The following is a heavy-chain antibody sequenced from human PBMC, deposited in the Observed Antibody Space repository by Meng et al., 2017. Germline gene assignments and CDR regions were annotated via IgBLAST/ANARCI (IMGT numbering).Heavy chain of an antibody. CDR2: INAYNGYT. V-gene: IGHV1-18*01. CDR1: AHTLSSDG. J-gene: IGHJ4*02. CDR3: ATRGNPYLDC. Sequence: GQLGQAGAEVKQPGASVKVSCNASAHTLSSDGFAWVRQAPGQGLEWMGWINAYNGYTDYAQKFLGRVTLTTDTSTNTGYMELRSLTSDDTAVYYCATRGNPYLDCWGQGTLVTVSS.